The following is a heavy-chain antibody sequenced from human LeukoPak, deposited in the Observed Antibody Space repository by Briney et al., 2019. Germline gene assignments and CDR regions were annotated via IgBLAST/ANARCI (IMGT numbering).Heavy chain of an antibody. CDR3: AKDNYGSGSQFDY. CDR1: GFTFSSYA. D-gene: IGHD3-10*01. J-gene: IGHJ4*02. Sequence: GGSLRLSCAASGFTFSSYAMSWVRQAPGKGLEWVSAISGSGGSTYYADSVKGRFTISRNNSKNTLYLQMNSLRAEDTAVYYCAKDNYGSGSQFDYWGQGTLVTVSS. CDR2: ISGSGGST. V-gene: IGHV3-23*01.